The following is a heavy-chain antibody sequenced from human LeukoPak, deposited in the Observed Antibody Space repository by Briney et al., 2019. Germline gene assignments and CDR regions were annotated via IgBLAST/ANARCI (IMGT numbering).Heavy chain of an antibody. Sequence: SETLSLTCAVYGGSFSGYYWSWIRQPPGKGLEWIGEINHSGSNNYSPSLKSRGTISVDTSKNQFSLKLSSVTAADTAVYYCAKAWLVRNWFDPWGQGTLVTVSS. CDR1: GGSFSGYY. D-gene: IGHD6-19*01. CDR2: INHSGSN. J-gene: IGHJ5*02. V-gene: IGHV4-34*01. CDR3: AKAWLVRNWFDP.